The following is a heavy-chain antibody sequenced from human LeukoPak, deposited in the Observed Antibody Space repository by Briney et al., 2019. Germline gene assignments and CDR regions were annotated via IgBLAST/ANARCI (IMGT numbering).Heavy chain of an antibody. CDR1: GYTFTRYG. CDR2: ISAYNGNT. V-gene: IGHV1-18*01. Sequence: ASVNVSCKASGYTFTRYGISWVRQAPGQGLEWMGWISAYNGNTNYAQKLQGRVTMTTDTSTSTAYMELRSLRSDDTAVYYCARGLRYCSSTSCYEDYWGQGTLVTVSS. D-gene: IGHD2-2*01. CDR3: ARGLRYCSSTSCYEDY. J-gene: IGHJ4*02.